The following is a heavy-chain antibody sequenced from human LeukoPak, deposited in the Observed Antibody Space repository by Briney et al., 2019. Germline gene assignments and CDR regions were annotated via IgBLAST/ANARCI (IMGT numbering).Heavy chain of an antibody. D-gene: IGHD6-6*01. CDR2: INTNTGNP. V-gene: IGHV7-4-1*02. Sequence: ASVKVSCKASGYTFTSYAMNWVRQAPGQGLEWMGWINTNTGNPTYAQGLTGRFVFSLDTSVSTAYLQISSLKAEDTAVYYCAREGTSLGSSLGGGIDYWGQGTLVTVSS. CDR1: GYTFTSYA. CDR3: AREGTSLGSSLGGGIDY. J-gene: IGHJ4*02.